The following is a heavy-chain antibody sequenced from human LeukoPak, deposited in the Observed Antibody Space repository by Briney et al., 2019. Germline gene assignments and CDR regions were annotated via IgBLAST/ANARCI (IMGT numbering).Heavy chain of an antibody. Sequence: SETLSLTCAVYNGSFSGYYWSWIRQFPGKGLEWIGEINPSGSTNYNPSLKSRVTISVDASKNQFSLKLNSVTAWDTAVYYCSRWVATIEHALHIWSQGTMVIVSS. CDR2: INPSGST. J-gene: IGHJ3*02. CDR1: NGSFSGYY. V-gene: IGHV4-34*01. D-gene: IGHD5-12*01. CDR3: SRWVATIEHALHI.